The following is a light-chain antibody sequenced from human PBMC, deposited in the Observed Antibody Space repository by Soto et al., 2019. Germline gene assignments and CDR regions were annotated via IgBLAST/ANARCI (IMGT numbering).Light chain of an antibody. CDR1: QSISNY. J-gene: IGKJ2*01. V-gene: IGKV1-39*01. CDR3: QQSYSMRRPT. Sequence: DIQMTQSPSSLSASVGDRVTITCRASQSISNYLNWYQQKPGRVPKLLIYATSTLQSGVPSRSSGSGSGTDFTLTISSLQPEDFATYYCQQSYSMRRPTFGQGTKLEIK. CDR2: ATS.